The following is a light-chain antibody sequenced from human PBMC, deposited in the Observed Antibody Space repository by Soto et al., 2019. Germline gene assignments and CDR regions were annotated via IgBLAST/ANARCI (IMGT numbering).Light chain of an antibody. CDR2: DVS. CDR1: SSDVGGYNY. Sequence: QLVLTQPASVSGSPGQSITISCTGTSSDVGGYNYVSWYQQHPGKVPKLMIYDVSNRPSGVSNRFSGSKSGNTASLTISGLQGEDEADYYCSSYTSSSTYVFGTGTKLTVL. V-gene: IGLV2-14*01. J-gene: IGLJ1*01. CDR3: SSYTSSSTYV.